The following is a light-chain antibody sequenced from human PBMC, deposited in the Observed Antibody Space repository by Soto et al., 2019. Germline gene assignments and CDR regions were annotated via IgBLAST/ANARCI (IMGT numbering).Light chain of an antibody. CDR1: QSVSSSY. Sequence: IVLTQSPGTLFLSPGERATLPCRASQSVSSSYLAWYQQKPGQAPRLLVYGASTRATDAPPRFRGSGSGTEFSLTISSLQSEDFGTYYCQQYSSWPRTFGQGTRWIS. CDR2: GAS. J-gene: IGKJ1*01. CDR3: QQYSSWPRT. V-gene: IGKV3-15*01.